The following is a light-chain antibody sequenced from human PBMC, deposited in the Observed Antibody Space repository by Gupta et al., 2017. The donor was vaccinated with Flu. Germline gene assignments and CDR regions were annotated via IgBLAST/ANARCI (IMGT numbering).Light chain of an antibody. CDR2: GAS. V-gene: IGKV3-20*01. J-gene: IGKJ2*01. CDR1: QTVAASF. Sequence: IVLTQSPGSLSLSPGAGATLSCRASQTVAASFLAWYQQQPGQAPRLRIYGASTRAPGIPDRFSGSGSGTDFTLTITRLEPEDFAVYYCQLYGSSPAYTFGQGTKLEI. CDR3: QLYGSSPAYT.